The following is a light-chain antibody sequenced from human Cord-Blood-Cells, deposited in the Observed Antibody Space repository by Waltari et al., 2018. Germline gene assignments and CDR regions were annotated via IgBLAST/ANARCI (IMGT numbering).Light chain of an antibody. Sequence: QSVLTQPPSVSGAPGQRVTISCTGSSSNIGAGYDVHWYQQLPGTAPKHLISGNGNRPSGVPDRFSGSQAGTAASLAITGLQAEDEADYYCQSYDSSLSGSVFGGGTKLTVL. CDR3: QSYDSSLSGSV. V-gene: IGLV1-40*01. CDR1: SSNIGAGYD. J-gene: IGLJ2*01. CDR2: GNG.